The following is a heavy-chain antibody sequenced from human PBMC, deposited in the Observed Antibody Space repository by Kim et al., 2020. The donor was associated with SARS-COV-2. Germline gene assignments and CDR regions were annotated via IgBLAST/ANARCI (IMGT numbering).Heavy chain of an antibody. CDR3: AKDLADNYDSSPPGGT. Sequence: SVKVRVTISRDNSKNTLYLQMNSLRDEDTAVYYCAKDLADNYDSSPPGGTWGQGTLVTVSS. V-gene: IGHV3-23*01. J-gene: IGHJ5*02. D-gene: IGHD3-22*01.